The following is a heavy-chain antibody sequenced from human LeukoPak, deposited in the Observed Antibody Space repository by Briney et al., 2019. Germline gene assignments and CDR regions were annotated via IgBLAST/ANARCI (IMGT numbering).Heavy chain of an antibody. CDR1: GFTFSSYG. D-gene: IGHD6-19*01. CDR2: IWYDGSNK. V-gene: IGHV3-33*01. J-gene: IGHJ4*02. CDR3: ARIQYSSGWGAFDY. Sequence: GGSLRLSCAASGFTFSSYGMHWVRQAPGKGLEWVAAIWYDGSNKYYADSVKGRFTISRDSSKNTLYLQMNSLRAEDTAVYYCARIQYSSGWGAFDYWGQGTLVTVSS.